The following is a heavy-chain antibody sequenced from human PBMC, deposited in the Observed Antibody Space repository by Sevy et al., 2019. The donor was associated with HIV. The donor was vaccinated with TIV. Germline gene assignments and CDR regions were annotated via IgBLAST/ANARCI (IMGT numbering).Heavy chain of an antibody. CDR1: GFTFSSYW. Sequence: GGSLRLSCAASGFTFSSYWMSWVRQAPGKGLEWVATMKQDGSDKYYVDSVKGRFTISRDNAKNSLYLQMNSLRAEDTAVYYCAKDYARRFSTSSGDFDYWGQGTLVTVSS. V-gene: IGHV3-7*01. D-gene: IGHD6-6*01. CDR3: AKDYARRFSTSSGDFDY. CDR2: MKQDGSDK. J-gene: IGHJ4*02.